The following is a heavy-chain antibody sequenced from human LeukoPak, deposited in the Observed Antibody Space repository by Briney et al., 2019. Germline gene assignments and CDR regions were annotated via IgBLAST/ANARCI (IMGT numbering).Heavy chain of an antibody. CDR1: GYTFSDYG. CDR3: ARGTGYAVFDI. V-gene: IGHV3-33*08. J-gene: IGHJ3*02. Sequence: GTSLRLSCTASGYTFSDYGMHWVRQAPGKGLEWLSVISYSGVVKFYADSVKGRFTISRDNAKNTLYLQMNSLRAEDTAVYYCARGTGYAVFDIWGQGTMVTVSS. CDR2: ISYSGVVK. D-gene: IGHD5-12*01.